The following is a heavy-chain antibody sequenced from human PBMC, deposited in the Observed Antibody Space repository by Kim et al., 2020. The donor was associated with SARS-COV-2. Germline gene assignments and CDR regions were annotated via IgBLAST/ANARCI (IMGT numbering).Heavy chain of an antibody. Sequence: GGSLRLSCAASGFTFSSYAMHWVRQAPGKGLEWVAVISYDGSNKYYADSVKGRFTISRDNSKNTLYLQMNSLRAEDTAVYYCATIIGAGNPRAIFDYWG. D-gene: IGHD3-10*01. CDR1: GFTFSSYA. CDR2: ISYDGSNK. J-gene: IGHJ4*01. V-gene: IGHV3-30-3*01. CDR3: ATIIGAGNPRAIFDY.